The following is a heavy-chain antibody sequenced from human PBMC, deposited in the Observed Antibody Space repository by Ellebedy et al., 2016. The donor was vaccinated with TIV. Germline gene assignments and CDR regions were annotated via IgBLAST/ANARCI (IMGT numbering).Heavy chain of an antibody. Sequence: GGSLRLSCEASGFSFDDYAIHWVRHAPGKGLEWVSGISRNSGTIGYADSVKGRFTISRDNAKNSLYLQMNSLRAEDTAVYYCARAHYGMDVWGQGTTVTVSS. V-gene: IGHV3-9*01. CDR2: ISRNSGTI. CDR3: ARAHYGMDV. J-gene: IGHJ6*02. CDR1: GFSFDDYA.